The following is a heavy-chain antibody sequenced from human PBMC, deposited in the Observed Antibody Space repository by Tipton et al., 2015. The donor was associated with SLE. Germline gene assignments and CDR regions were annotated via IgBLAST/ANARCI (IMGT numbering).Heavy chain of an antibody. V-gene: IGHV4-59*11. CDR1: GGSISSHY. D-gene: IGHD6-13*01. Sequence: TLSLTCTVSGGSISSHYWSWIRQPPGKGLEWIGYIYHSASTNYNPSLKSRVTISVDTSKNQFSLRLSSVTAADTAVYYCARDPSSTWDVFDIWGQGAMVTVSS. J-gene: IGHJ3*02. CDR2: IYHSAST. CDR3: ARDPSSTWDVFDI.